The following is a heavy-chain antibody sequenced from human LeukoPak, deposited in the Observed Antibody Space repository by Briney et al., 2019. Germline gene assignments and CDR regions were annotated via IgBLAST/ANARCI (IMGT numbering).Heavy chain of an antibody. Sequence: GASVKVSFKASGYTFTGYYMHWVRLAPGQGLEWMGWINPNSGGTNYAQKFQGRVTMTRDTSISTAYMELSRLRSDDTAVYYCARGNDYVWGSYRYLFDPWGQGTLVTVSS. D-gene: IGHD3-16*02. CDR1: GYTFTGYY. J-gene: IGHJ5*02. CDR3: ARGNDYVWGSYRYLFDP. CDR2: INPNSGGT. V-gene: IGHV1-2*02.